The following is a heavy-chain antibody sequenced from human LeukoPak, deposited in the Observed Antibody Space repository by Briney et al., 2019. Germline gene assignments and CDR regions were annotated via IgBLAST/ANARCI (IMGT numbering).Heavy chain of an antibody. CDR1: GFTFSRYE. CDR2: LSSSGSTI. J-gene: IGHJ4*02. CDR3: EQKTAYEILTGNFDY. Sequence: GGSLRLSCAASGFTFSRYEMNWVRQAPGKGLEWVSYLSSSGSTIYYADSVKGRFTISRDNAKNSLYLQMNSLRAEDTAVYFCEQKTAYEILTGNFDYWGQGTLVTVSS. D-gene: IGHD3-9*01. V-gene: IGHV3-48*03.